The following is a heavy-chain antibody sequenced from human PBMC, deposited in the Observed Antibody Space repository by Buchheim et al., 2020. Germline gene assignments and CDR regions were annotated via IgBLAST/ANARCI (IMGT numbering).Heavy chain of an antibody. CDR3: AKDAMWLGELFAFEGLDY. D-gene: IGHD3-10*01. Sequence: QVQLVESGGGVVQPGRSLRLSCAASGFAFSTYGMHWVRQAPGKGLEWVTVISYDGSHEYYADSVKGRFTISRDNSKSTLYLQMNSLKAEDTAVYYCAKDAMWLGELFAFEGLDYWGQGT. CDR1: GFAFSTYG. CDR2: ISYDGSHE. V-gene: IGHV3-30*18. J-gene: IGHJ4*02.